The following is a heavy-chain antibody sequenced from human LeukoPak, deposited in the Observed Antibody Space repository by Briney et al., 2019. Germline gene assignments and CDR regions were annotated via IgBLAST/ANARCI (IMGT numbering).Heavy chain of an antibody. CDR3: ARDLGWYIKYGMDV. J-gene: IGHJ6*02. D-gene: IGHD6-19*01. CDR1: GFTFSDYY. Sequence: PGGSLRLPCAASGFTFSDYYMSWIRQAPGKGLEWVSYISSSGSTIYYADSVKGRFTISRDNAKNSLYLQVNSLRAEDTAVYYCARDLGWYIKYGMDVWGQGTTVTVSS. V-gene: IGHV3-11*01. CDR2: ISSSGSTI.